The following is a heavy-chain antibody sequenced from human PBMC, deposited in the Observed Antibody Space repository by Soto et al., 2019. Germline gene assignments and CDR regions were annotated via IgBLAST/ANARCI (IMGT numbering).Heavy chain of an antibody. J-gene: IGHJ4*02. CDR3: ARVFGQTYFDY. CDR2: IYHSGST. D-gene: IGHD3-10*02. Sequence: SETLSLTCAVSGYSISSGYYWGWIRQPPGKGLEWIGSIYHSGSTYYNPSLKSRVTISVDTSKNQFSLKLSSVTAADTAVYYCARVFGQTYFDYWGQGTLVTVPS. V-gene: IGHV4-38-2*01. CDR1: GYSISSGYY.